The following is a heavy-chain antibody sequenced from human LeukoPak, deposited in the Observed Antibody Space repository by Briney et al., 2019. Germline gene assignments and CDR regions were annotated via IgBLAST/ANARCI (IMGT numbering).Heavy chain of an antibody. J-gene: IGHJ3*02. D-gene: IGHD6-6*01. Sequence: GGSLRLSCAASGFTFSSYDMHWVRQATGKGLEWVSAIGTAGDTYYPGSVKGRFTISRENAENSLYLQMNSLRAGDTAVYYCAREASTSGAFDIWGQGTMVTVSS. CDR3: AREASTSGAFDI. CDR1: GFTFSSYD. V-gene: IGHV3-13*01. CDR2: IGTAGDT.